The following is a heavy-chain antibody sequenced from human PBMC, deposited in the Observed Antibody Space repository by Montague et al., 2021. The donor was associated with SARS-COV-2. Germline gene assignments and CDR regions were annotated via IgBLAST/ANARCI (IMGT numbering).Heavy chain of an antibody. CDR1: GFTSSSYN. D-gene: IGHD3-22*01. J-gene: IGHJ6*02. Sequence: SLILSCAASGFTSSSYNMNWVRQAPGKGLEWISYISSSSSTIYYADSVKGRFTISRDNAKNSLYLQMNSLRDDDTAVYYCARDPVSITLIVVVRYGMDVWGQGTTVTVSS. CDR2: ISSSSSTI. V-gene: IGHV3-48*02. CDR3: ARDPVSITLIVVVRYGMDV.